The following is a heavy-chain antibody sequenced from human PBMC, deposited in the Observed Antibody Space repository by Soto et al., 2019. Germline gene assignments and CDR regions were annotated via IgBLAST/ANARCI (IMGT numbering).Heavy chain of an antibody. CDR3: KRGGGYSGYDPFDY. CDR1: GFSFSIFW. J-gene: IGHJ4*02. V-gene: IGHV3-74*01. Sequence: EVQLVESGGDLVQPGGSLRLSCAASGFSFSIFWMHWVRQAPGKGLVWVSSINGGGSSAVYADSVKGRFTVYRDNAKNTVDVQMNSLRAEDTAVYYCKRGGGYSGYDPFDYWGQGTLVTVYS. CDR2: INGGGSSA. D-gene: IGHD5-12*01.